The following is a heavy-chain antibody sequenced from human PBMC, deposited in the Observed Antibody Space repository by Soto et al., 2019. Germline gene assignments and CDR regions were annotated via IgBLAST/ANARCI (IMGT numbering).Heavy chain of an antibody. CDR3: ARKIFGVVSGPSAFDI. CDR1: GYSFTSYW. V-gene: IGHV5-51*01. CDR2: IYPGDSDT. J-gene: IGHJ3*02. D-gene: IGHD3-3*01. Sequence: GESLKISCKGSGYSFTSYWIGWVRQMPGKGLEWMGIIYPGDSDTRYSPSFQGQVTISADKSISTAYLQWSSLKASDTAMYYCARKIFGVVSGPSAFDIWGQGTMVTVSS.